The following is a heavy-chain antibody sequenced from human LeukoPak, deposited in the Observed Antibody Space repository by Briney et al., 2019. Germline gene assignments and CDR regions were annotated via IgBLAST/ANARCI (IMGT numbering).Heavy chain of an antibody. Sequence: ASVKVSCQASGYTFTSYGISWVRQAPGQGLEWMGWISAYNGNTNYAQKLQGRVTMTTDTSTSTAYMELRSLRSDDTAVYYCARELIGIAAAGGTDYWGQGTLVTVSS. D-gene: IGHD6-13*01. CDR1: GYTFTSYG. V-gene: IGHV1-18*01. CDR3: ARELIGIAAAGGTDY. J-gene: IGHJ4*02. CDR2: ISAYNGNT.